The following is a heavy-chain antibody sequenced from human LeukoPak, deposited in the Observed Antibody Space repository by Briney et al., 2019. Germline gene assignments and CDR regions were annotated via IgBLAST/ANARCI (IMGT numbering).Heavy chain of an antibody. CDR1: GFTFSSYA. Sequence: GGSLRLSCAASGFTFSSYAMSWVRQAPGKGLEWVSAISGSGGSTYYADSVKGRFTISRDNSKNTLYLQMNSLRAEDTAVYYCAKHISSSSGGGAFDYWGQGTLVTVSS. V-gene: IGHV3-23*01. J-gene: IGHJ4*02. D-gene: IGHD6-13*01. CDR3: AKHISSSSGGGAFDY. CDR2: ISGSGGST.